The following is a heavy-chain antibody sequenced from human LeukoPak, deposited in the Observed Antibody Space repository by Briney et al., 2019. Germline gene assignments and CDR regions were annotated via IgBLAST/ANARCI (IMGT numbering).Heavy chain of an antibody. Sequence: TGGSLRLSCVASGFAFSNYWMHWVRQAPGKGLVWVSRVNTDESRTNYADSVKGRFTISRDNGKNSLYLQMNSLGPEDTALYYCVKGSLGVSFSTFDYWGQGALVTVSS. CDR3: VKGSLGVSFSTFDY. CDR1: GFAFSNYW. J-gene: IGHJ4*02. D-gene: IGHD3-3*01. V-gene: IGHV3-74*01. CDR2: VNTDESRT.